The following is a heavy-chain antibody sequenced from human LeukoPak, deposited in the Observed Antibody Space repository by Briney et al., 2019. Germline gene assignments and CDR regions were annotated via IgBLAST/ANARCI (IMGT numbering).Heavy chain of an antibody. CDR3: ARAYGSGSYTIDY. V-gene: IGHV1-69*05. CDR1: GGTFSSYA. CDR2: IIPIFGTA. Sequence: SVKVSCKASGGTFSSYAISWVRQAPGQGLEWMGGIIPIFGTANYAQKFQGRVTITTDESTSTAYMELSSLRSEDTAVYYCARAYGSGSYTIDYWGQGTLVTVSS. J-gene: IGHJ4*02. D-gene: IGHD3-10*01.